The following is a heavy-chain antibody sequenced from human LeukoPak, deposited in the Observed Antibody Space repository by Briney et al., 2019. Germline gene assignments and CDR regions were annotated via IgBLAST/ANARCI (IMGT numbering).Heavy chain of an antibody. D-gene: IGHD2-2*01. V-gene: IGHV4-4*07. CDR1: GGSISSYY. J-gene: IGHJ6*03. Sequence: SETLSLTCTVSGGSISSYYWSWIRQPAGKGLEWTGRIYTGGSTSYNPSLKSRVTMSVDTSKNQFSLKLSSVTAADTAVYYCARDLRYQPSNYYYYYMDVWGKGTTVTVSS. CDR3: ARDLRYQPSNYYYYYMDV. CDR2: IYTGGST.